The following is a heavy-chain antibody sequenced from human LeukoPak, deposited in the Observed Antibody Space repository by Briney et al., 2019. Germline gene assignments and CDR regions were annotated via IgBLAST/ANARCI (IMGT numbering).Heavy chain of an antibody. Sequence: SETLSLTCTVSGGSISSYYWSWIRRPPGKGLEWIGYIYYSGSTNYNPSLKSRVTISVDTSKNQFSLKLSSVTAADTAVYYCARSSGPHDFWSGSLLYFDYWGQGTLVTVSS. D-gene: IGHD3-3*01. CDR2: IYYSGST. V-gene: IGHV4-59*01. J-gene: IGHJ4*02. CDR3: ARSSGPHDFWSGSLLYFDY. CDR1: GGSISSYY.